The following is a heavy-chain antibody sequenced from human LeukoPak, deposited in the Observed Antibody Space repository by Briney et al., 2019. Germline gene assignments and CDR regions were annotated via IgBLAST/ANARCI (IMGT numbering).Heavy chain of an antibody. Sequence: GGSLRLSCAASGFTFSSYSTNWVRQAPGKGLEWVANIKQDGSEKYYVDSVKGRFTISRDNAKNSLYLQMNSLRAEDTAVYYCARDKAVAGTEYYYYGMDVWGQGTTVTVSS. V-gene: IGHV3-7*01. CDR1: GFTFSSYS. CDR3: ARDKAVAGTEYYYYGMDV. J-gene: IGHJ6*02. D-gene: IGHD6-19*01. CDR2: IKQDGSEK.